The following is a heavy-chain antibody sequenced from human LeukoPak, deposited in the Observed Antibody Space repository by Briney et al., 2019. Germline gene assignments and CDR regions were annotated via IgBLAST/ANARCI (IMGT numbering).Heavy chain of an antibody. CDR3: ASFLTHSYNWNDEEAFDY. D-gene: IGHD1-1*01. Sequence: SVKVSCKASGGTFSSYAISWVRKAPGQVLEWMGRIIPILGIANYAQKFQGRVTITADKSTSTAYMELSSLRSEDTAVYYCASFLTHSYNWNDEEAFDYWGQGTLVTVSS. CDR2: IIPILGIA. V-gene: IGHV1-69*04. J-gene: IGHJ4*02. CDR1: GGTFSSYA.